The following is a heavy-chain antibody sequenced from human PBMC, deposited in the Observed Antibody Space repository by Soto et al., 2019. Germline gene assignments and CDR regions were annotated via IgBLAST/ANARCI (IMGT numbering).Heavy chain of an antibody. CDR3: AREPGRGYVDY. J-gene: IGHJ4*02. CDR1: GYTFSSYS. CDR2: INPSGRGT. V-gene: IGHV1-46*03. Sequence: QVQLVQSGAEMKKPGAPVKVSCKASGYTFSSYSIHWVRQAPGQGLEWMGIINPSGRGTTYAQKFQGSVTMTRDTSTSTVYMELSSLRSEDTTVYYCAREPGRGYVDYWGQGTLVTVSS.